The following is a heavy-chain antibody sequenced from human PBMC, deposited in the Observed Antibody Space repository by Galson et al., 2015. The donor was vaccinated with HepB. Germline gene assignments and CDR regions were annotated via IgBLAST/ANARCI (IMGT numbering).Heavy chain of an antibody. J-gene: IGHJ3*02. CDR2: INDGSGNT. D-gene: IGHD3-10*01. CDR1: GYTFDNHA. CDR3: ARDRPPPVISGALDI. Sequence: SVKVSCKAAGYTFDNHAMHWVRQAPGLGLEWMGWINDGSGNTRYSEKFQGRVTITVDTSANTVYMELSSLRSEDTAVYYCARDRPPPVISGALDIWGHGTLVTVSS. V-gene: IGHV1-3*01.